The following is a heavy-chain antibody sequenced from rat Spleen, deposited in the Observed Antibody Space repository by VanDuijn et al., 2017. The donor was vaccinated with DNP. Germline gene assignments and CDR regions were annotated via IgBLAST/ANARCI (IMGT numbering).Heavy chain of an antibody. J-gene: IGHJ1*01. CDR2: ISSGGST. D-gene: IGHD1-3*01. V-gene: IGHV2S12*01. CDR3: ARRLFVYGSNGHWYVDF. Sequence: QVQLKESGPGLVQPSQTLSLTCTVSGFSLTSYGVSWVRQPPGEGLEWIAAISSGGSTNYNSGLKSRLRISRDTSKSQVLLTMDSLQTEDTAMYSCARRLFVYGSNGHWYVDFWGPGTMVTVSS. CDR1: GFSLTSYG.